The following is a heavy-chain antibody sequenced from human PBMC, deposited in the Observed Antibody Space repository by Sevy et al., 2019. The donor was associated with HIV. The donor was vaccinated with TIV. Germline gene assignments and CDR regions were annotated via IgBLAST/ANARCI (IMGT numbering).Heavy chain of an antibody. CDR3: VKDFGGPTDY. CDR2: MNEDGSVT. V-gene: IGHV3-74*01. CDR1: GFSITSYR. Sequence: GGSLRLSCAGSGFSITSYRMHWVRQAPGKGLVWVSRMNEDGSVTNHADSVRGRFTISRDIAKNTLYLQMNSLSVDDTAVYYCVKDFGGPTDYWGQGNVVTVSS. J-gene: IGHJ4*02. D-gene: IGHD3-16*01.